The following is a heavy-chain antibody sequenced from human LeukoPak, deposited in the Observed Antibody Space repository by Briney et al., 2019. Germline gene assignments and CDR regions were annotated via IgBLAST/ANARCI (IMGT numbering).Heavy chain of an antibody. D-gene: IGHD4-17*01. CDR2: ISYDGSNK. CDR3: AKEFGFDGDPMDWFDP. Sequence: PGRSLRLSCAASGFTFSSYGMHWVRQAPGKGLERLAVISYDGSNKYYADSVKGRFTISRDNSKNTLYLQMNSLRAEDTAVYYCAKEFGFDGDPMDWFDPWGQGTLVTVSS. J-gene: IGHJ5*02. CDR1: GFTFSSYG. V-gene: IGHV3-30*18.